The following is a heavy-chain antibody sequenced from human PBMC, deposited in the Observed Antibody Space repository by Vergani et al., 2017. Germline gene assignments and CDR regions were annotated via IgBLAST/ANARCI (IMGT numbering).Heavy chain of an antibody. CDR3: ARDGSPSIAARPVYFDY. J-gene: IGHJ4*02. CDR1: GFTFSSYW. CDR2: INSDGSST. Sequence: EVQLVESGGGLVQPGGSLRLSCAASGFTFSSYWMHWVRQAPGKGLVWVSRINSDGSSTSYADSVKGRFTISRDNAKNTLYLQMNSLRAEDTAVYYCARDGSPSIAARPVYFDYWGQGTLVTVSS. D-gene: IGHD6-6*01. V-gene: IGHV3-74*01.